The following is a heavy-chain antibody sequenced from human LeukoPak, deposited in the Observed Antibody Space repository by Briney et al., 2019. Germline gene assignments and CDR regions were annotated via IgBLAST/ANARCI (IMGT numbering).Heavy chain of an antibody. CDR2: ISYDGSNK. J-gene: IGHJ4*02. CDR3: AKEFSSSWYHPTPFFDY. D-gene: IGHD6-13*01. CDR1: GFTFSNYA. Sequence: GGSLRLSCAASGFTFSNYAIHWVRQPPGKGLEWVAVISYDGSNKYYADSVKGRFTISRDNSKNTLYLQMNSLRAEDTAVYYCAKEFSSSWYHPTPFFDYWGQGTLVTVSS. V-gene: IGHV3-30*18.